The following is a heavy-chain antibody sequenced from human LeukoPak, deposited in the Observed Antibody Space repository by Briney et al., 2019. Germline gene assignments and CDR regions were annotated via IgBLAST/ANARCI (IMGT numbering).Heavy chain of an antibody. Sequence: SETLSLTCTVSGGSISSGSYYWSWIRQPAGKGLEWIGRIYTSGSTNYNPSLKSRVTISVDTSKNQFSLTLSSVTAADTAVYYCARHRGVILDYWGQGTLVTVSS. CDR3: ARHRGVILDY. J-gene: IGHJ4*02. CDR1: GGSISSGSYY. CDR2: IYTSGST. V-gene: IGHV4-61*02. D-gene: IGHD3-16*02.